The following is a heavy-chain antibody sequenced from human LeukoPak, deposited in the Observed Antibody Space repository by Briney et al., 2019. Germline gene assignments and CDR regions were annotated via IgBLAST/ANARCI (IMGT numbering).Heavy chain of an antibody. CDR3: AKEGDYYDSSGYLDY. D-gene: IGHD3-22*01. V-gene: IGHV3-30*18. J-gene: IGHJ4*02. Sequence: AGGSLRLSCAAPGFTFSSYGMHWVRQAPGKGLEWVAVISYDGSNKYYADSVKGRFTISRDNSKNTLYLQMNSLRAEDTAVYYCAKEGDYYDSSGYLDYWGQGTLVTVSS. CDR2: ISYDGSNK. CDR1: GFTFSSYG.